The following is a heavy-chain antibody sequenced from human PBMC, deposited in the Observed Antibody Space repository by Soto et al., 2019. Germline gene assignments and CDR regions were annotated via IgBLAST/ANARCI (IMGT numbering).Heavy chain of an antibody. V-gene: IGHV4-59*01. D-gene: IGHD3-3*01. Sequence: SETLSLTCTVSGGSISSYYWSWIRQPPGKGLGWIGYIYYSGSTNYNPSLKSRVTISVDTSKNQFSLKLSSVTAADTAVYYCARKSYDFWSSGWFDPWGQGTLVTVS. CDR3: ARKSYDFWSSGWFDP. J-gene: IGHJ5*02. CDR2: IYYSGST. CDR1: GGSISSYY.